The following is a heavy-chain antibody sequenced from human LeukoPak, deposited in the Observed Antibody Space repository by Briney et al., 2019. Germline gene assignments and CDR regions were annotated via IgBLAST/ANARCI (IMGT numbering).Heavy chain of an antibody. CDR1: GFSFSTYS. V-gene: IGHV3-7*01. CDR2: INQDGTEK. CDR3: ARDFLARGDTDPRFDY. J-gene: IGHJ4*02. D-gene: IGHD5-18*01. Sequence: GGSLRLSCAASGFSFSTYSMSWVRQAPGKGLEWVANINQDGTEKYYVDSVKGRFTVSRDYAKNSLYLQMNSLRAEDTAVYYCARDFLARGDTDPRFDYWGQGTLVTVSS.